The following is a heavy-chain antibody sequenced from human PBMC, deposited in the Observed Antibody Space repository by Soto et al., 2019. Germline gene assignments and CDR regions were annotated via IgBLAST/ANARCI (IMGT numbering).Heavy chain of an antibody. CDR3: ARDGGTWYYDSSGLGYYYGMDA. Sequence: GASVKVSCKASGYTFTGYYMHWVRQAPGQGLEWMGWINPNSGGTNYAQKFQGRVTMTRDTSISTAYMELSRLRSDDTAVYYCARDGGTWYYDSSGLGYYYGMDAWGQGTTVTVSS. J-gene: IGHJ6*02. CDR1: GYTFTGYY. D-gene: IGHD3-22*01. V-gene: IGHV1-2*02. CDR2: INPNSGGT.